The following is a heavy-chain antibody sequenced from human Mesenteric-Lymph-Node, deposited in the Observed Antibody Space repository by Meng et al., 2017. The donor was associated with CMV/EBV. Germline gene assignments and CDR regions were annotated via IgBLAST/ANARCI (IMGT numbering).Heavy chain of an antibody. D-gene: IGHD1-1*01. V-gene: IGHV3-49*04. J-gene: IGHJ4*02. Sequence: GESLKISCKASGFIFGDYAMSWVRQAPGKGLEWVGFIRNIVYGETTEYAASVKGRFTISRDNSKSIAYLQMNSLQIDDTGVYYCTRDGAGHARPIDYWGQGTLVTVSS. CDR1: GFIFGDYA. CDR3: TRDGAGHARPIDY. CDR2: IRNIVYGETT.